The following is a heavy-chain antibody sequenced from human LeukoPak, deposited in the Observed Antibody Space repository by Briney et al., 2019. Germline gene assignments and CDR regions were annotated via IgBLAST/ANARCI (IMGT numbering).Heavy chain of an antibody. CDR2: INPSGGST. J-gene: IGHJ4*02. D-gene: IGHD4-17*01. Sequence: GASVKVSCKASGYTFTSYYMHWVRQAPGQGLERMGIINPSGGSTRYAQKFQGRVTMTRDTSTSTVYMELSSLRSEDTAVYYCARNPVTTKYFDYWGQGTLVTVSS. CDR3: ARNPVTTKYFDY. CDR1: GYTFTSYY. V-gene: IGHV1-46*01.